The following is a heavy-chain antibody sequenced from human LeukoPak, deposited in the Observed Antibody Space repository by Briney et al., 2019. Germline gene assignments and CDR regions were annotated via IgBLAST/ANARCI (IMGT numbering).Heavy chain of an antibody. CDR2: ISYDGSNK. Sequence: GGSLRLSCAASGFTFSSYAMHWVRQAPGKGLEWGAVISYDGSNKYYADSVKGRFTISRDNSKNTLYLQMNSLRAEDTAVYYCGRAAYYDTPDAFDIWGQGTMVTVSS. CDR3: GRAAYYDTPDAFDI. J-gene: IGHJ3*02. V-gene: IGHV3-30*01. CDR1: GFTFSSYA. D-gene: IGHD3-9*01.